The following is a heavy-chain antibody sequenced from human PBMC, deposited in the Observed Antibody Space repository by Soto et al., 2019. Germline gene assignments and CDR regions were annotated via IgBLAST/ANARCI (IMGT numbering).Heavy chain of an antibody. D-gene: IGHD4-17*01. CDR1: GGSISGGVYY. Sequence: QVQLQESGPGLVKPSETLSLTCTVSGGSISGGVYYWSWIRQPPGKGLEWIGYIYASGSTYYNPSLKSRVTISVDKSNNQFSLRLTSVTAADSAVYYCAREVIPLTTDWYFDLWGRGTLVTVSP. CDR3: AREVIPLTTDWYFDL. CDR2: IYASGST. J-gene: IGHJ2*01. V-gene: IGHV4-30-4*01.